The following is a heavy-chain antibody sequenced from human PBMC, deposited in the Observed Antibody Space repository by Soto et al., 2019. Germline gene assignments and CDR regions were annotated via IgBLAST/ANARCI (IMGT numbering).Heavy chain of an antibody. CDR2: IVPIFGTT. CDR1: GGSYPRYS. V-gene: IGHV1-69*01. J-gene: IGHJ6*02. D-gene: IGHD2-21*01. Sequence: QVHLLQSGAEVKKPGSSVKFSCTASGGSYPRYSLSWVRHAPGQGLDWVGGIVPIFGTTNYAQRFQGRVKITADESTNTASMELSSLSSDDTDVSYCARPDERVYSSDNHDYYALDVWGQGTSVTVTS. CDR3: ARPDERVYSSDNHDYYALDV.